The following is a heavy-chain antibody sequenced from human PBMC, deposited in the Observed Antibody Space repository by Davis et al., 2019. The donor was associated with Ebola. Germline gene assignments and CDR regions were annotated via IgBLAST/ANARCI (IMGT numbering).Heavy chain of an antibody. CDR3: AKTINWFDP. CDR2: IYYSGST. V-gene: IGHV4-39*07. CDR1: GGSITSSSYY. D-gene: IGHD5-24*01. J-gene: IGHJ5*02. Sequence: MPGGSLRLSCTVSGGSITSSSYYWGWIRQPPGTGLEWIGTIYYSGSTYYNPSLKSRVTISVDTSKNQFSLKLSSVTAADTAVYYCAKTINWFDPWGQGTLVTVSS.